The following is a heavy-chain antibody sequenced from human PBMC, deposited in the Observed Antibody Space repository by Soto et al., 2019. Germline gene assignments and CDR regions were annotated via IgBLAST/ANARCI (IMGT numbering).Heavy chain of an antibody. CDR3: LRVFASTTFDV. CDR1: GFPFITYS. CDR2: ISNSGSVI. V-gene: IGHV3-48*02. J-gene: IGHJ3*01. Sequence: QLGWSLRLSCAASGFPFITYSMCWVRQAPGKGLEWVSYISNSGSVIHDADSVKGRFTISRDNAKNSLSLQMNSLRDEDTAVYYCLRVFASTTFDVLRHATVVTV. D-gene: IGHD1-26*01.